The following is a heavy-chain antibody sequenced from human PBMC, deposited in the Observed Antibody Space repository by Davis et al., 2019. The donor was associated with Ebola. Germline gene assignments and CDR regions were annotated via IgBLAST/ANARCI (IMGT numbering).Heavy chain of an antibody. J-gene: IGHJ4*02. D-gene: IGHD1-26*01. CDR2: IKQDGSEK. CDR1: GFTFSSYW. CDR3: ARLNRGAKVDYPDY. Sequence: PAGSLRLSCAASGFTFSSYWMSWVRQAPGKGLEWVANIKQDGSEKYYVDSVKGRFTISRDNAKNSLYLQMNSLRAEDMAVYYCARLNRGAKVDYPDYWGQGTLVTVSS. V-gene: IGHV3-7*01.